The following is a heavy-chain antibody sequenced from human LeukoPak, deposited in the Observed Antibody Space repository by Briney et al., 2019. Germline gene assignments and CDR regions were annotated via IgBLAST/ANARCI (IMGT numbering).Heavy chain of an antibody. Sequence: SETLSLTCTVSGGSISSYYWSWIRQPPGKGLEWIGNIYYSGSTNYNPSLKSRVTISVDTSKNQFSLKLSSVTAADTAVYYCASGNGDYFFDYWGQGTLVTVSS. D-gene: IGHD4-17*01. V-gene: IGHV4-59*01. CDR1: GGSISSYY. CDR3: ASGNGDYFFDY. J-gene: IGHJ4*02. CDR2: IYYSGST.